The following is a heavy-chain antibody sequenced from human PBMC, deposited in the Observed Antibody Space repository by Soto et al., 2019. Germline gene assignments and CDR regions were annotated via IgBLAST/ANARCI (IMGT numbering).Heavy chain of an antibody. CDR1: GYPFTKYI. V-gene: IGHV1-18*01. CDR3: ARDFLQESLDH. Sequence: QVQLVQSGGEVKRPGASVKVSCKASGYPFTKYILSWVRQAPGQGLEWMGWISGHNGRANYVEKFQDRVTMTTVASASTAFLEMVSLTYDDTAVYYCARDFLQESLDHWGQGTLVVVSS. J-gene: IGHJ4*02. CDR2: ISGHNGRA.